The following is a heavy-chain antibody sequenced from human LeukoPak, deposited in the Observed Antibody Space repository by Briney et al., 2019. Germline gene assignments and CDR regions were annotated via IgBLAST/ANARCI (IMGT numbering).Heavy chain of an antibody. D-gene: IGHD2-2*02. CDR1: GFTFSSYS. CDR3: ASLVVVPAAIRDRPFDY. J-gene: IGHJ4*02. CDR2: ISSSSSTI. V-gene: IGHV3-48*01. Sequence: GGSLRLSCAVSGFTFSSYSMNWVRQAPGKGLEWVSFISSSSSTIYYADSVKGRFTISRDNSKNTLYLQMNSLRAEDTAVYYCASLVVVPAAIRDRPFDYWGQGTLVTVSS.